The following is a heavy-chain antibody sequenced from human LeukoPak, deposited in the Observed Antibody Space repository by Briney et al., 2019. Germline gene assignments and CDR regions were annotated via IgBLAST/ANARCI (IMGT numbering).Heavy chain of an antibody. J-gene: IGHJ6*03. CDR1: GYSFTSYA. Sequence: GASVRVSCKASGYSFTSYAFCWVRQAPGQGLGWMGWISAYNGNTSYAQKLQGRVTMTTDTSTNTAYMELRNLRSDDTAIYFCARAPHAPYFDWISHYYMDVWGKGTTVTISS. CDR2: ISAYNGNT. CDR3: ARAPHAPYFDWISHYYMDV. V-gene: IGHV1-18*01. D-gene: IGHD3-9*01.